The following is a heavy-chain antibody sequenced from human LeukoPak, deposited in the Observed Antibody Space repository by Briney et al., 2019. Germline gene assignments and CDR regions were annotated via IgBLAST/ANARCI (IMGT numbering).Heavy chain of an antibody. CDR3: ARILGEFSLPDY. V-gene: IGHV3-7*01. CDR1: GFTFSRYW. J-gene: IGHJ4*02. D-gene: IGHD2-15*01. CDR2: IKGDGSEK. Sequence: GGXLRLSCAASGFTFSRYWMKWVRQAPGKGVQGVANIKGDGSEKYYVDSVKGRFTISRDNDKNSLYLQMNSLRAQDTGVYFCARILGEFSLPDYWGQGTLVTVSS.